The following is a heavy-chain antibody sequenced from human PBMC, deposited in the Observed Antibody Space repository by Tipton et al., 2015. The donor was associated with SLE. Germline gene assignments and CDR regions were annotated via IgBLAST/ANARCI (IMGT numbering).Heavy chain of an antibody. CDR1: GGSISSSSYY. J-gene: IGHJ4*02. V-gene: IGHV4-39*07. Sequence: LRLSCTVSGGSISSSSYYWGWIRQPPGKGLEWIGSIYYSGSTYYNPSLKSRVTISVDTSKNQFSLKLSSVTAADTAVYYCARDRGQWLVDYWGQGTLVTVSS. CDR2: IYYSGST. D-gene: IGHD6-19*01. CDR3: ARDRGQWLVDY.